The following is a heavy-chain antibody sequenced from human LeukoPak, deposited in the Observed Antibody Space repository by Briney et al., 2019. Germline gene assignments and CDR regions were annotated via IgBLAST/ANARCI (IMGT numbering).Heavy chain of an antibody. CDR3: ARDGDAFDI. Sequence: GGSLRLSCAASGFTFSSYAMRWVRQAPGKGLEYVSAISSNGGSTYYANSVKGRFTISRDNSKNTLYLQMGSLRAEDMAVYYCARDGDAFDIWGQGTMVTVSS. CDR1: GFTFSSYA. CDR2: ISSNGGST. J-gene: IGHJ3*02. V-gene: IGHV3-64*01.